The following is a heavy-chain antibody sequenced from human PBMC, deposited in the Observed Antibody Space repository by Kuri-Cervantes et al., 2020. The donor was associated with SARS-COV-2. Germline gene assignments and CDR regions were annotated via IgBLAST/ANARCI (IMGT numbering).Heavy chain of an antibody. D-gene: IGHD6-13*01. CDR3: ARRFYSSSWYNYYYYGMDV. CDR2: MNPNSGNT. CDR1: GYTFTSYD. J-gene: IGHJ6*01. V-gene: IGHV1-8*01. Sequence: GGSLRLSCKASGYTFTSYDINWVRQATGQGLEWMRWMNPNSGNTGYAQKFQGRVTMTRNTSISTAYMELSSLRSEDTAVYYCARRFYSSSWYNYYYYGMDVWGQGTTVTVSS.